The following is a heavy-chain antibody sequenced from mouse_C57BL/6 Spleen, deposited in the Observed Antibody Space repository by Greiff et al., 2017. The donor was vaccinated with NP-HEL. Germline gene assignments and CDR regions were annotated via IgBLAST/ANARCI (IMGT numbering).Heavy chain of an antibody. D-gene: IGHD2-5*01. CDR1: GYTFTSYG. J-gene: IGHJ2*01. V-gene: IGHV1-81*01. CDR3: ARSNYVNFDY. CDR2: IYPRSGNT. Sequence: QVQLKESGAELARPGASVKLSCKASGYTFTSYGISWVKQRTGQGLEWIGEIYPRSGNTYYNEKFKGKATLTADKSSSTAYMELRSLTSEDSAVYFCARSNYVNFDYWGQGTTLTVSS.